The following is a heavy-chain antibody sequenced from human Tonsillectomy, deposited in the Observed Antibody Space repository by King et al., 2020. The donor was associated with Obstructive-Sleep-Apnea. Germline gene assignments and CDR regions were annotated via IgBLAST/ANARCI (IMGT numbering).Heavy chain of an antibody. V-gene: IGHV3-48*04. Sequence: QLVQSGGGLVQPGGSLRLSCAASGITFSSYSMIWVLQAPGKGLEWVAYISSSTSTIYYADSVKGRFTISRDNAKNSLYLQMNSLRAEDTAVYYCATGGPDAFDFWGRGTMVTVSS. CDR2: ISSSTSTI. CDR1: GITFSSYS. J-gene: IGHJ3*01. D-gene: IGHD3-16*01. CDR3: ATGGPDAFDF.